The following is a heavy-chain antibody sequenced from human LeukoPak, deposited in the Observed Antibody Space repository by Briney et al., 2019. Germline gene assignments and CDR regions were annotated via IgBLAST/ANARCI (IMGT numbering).Heavy chain of an antibody. D-gene: IGHD2-15*01. CDR3: ARMVVVHYYYYYGMDV. V-gene: IGHV4-59*01. CDR2: IHNSGNT. Sequence: SETLSLTCTVSGGSISSYYWSWIRQPPGKGLEWIGHIHNSGNTNYNPSLKSRVTLSVDTSKSQFSLKLSSVTAADTAVYYCARMVVVHYYYYYGMDVWGQGTTVTVSS. CDR1: GGSISSYY. J-gene: IGHJ6*02.